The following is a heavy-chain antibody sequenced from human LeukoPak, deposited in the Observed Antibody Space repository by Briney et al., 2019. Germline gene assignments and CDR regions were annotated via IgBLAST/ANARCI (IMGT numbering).Heavy chain of an antibody. Sequence: GGSLRLSCAASGFTVSSNYMSWVRQAPGKGLEWVANIKQDGSEKFYVDSVKGRFTISRDNSKNSLYLQMNNVRVEDTAVYYCASFLRQQLKPPETYGMDVWGQGTTVTVS. J-gene: IGHJ6*02. CDR2: IKQDGSEK. CDR3: ASFLRQQLKPPETYGMDV. D-gene: IGHD6-13*01. CDR1: GFTVSSNY. V-gene: IGHV3-7*01.